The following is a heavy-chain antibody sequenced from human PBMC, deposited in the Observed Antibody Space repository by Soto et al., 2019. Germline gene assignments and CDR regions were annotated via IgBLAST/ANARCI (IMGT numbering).Heavy chain of an antibody. J-gene: IGHJ5*02. CDR2: ISDTGTRT. D-gene: IGHD4-4*01. V-gene: IGHV3-23*01. CDR1: GFSFSSAA. Sequence: QILESGGSLVQPGGSLRLSCVAAGFSFSSAAMNWVRQAPRKGLEWVSIISDTGTRTHYADSVKGRFTISRDNSKNTLYLDMNSLRAEDTSLYYCAKSLDIHYKNWFDPWGQGTLVTVSS. CDR3: AKSLDIHYKNWFDP.